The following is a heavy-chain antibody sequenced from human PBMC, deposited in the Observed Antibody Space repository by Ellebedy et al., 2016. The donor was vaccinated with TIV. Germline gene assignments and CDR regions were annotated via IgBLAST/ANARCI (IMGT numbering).Heavy chain of an antibody. D-gene: IGHD3-3*01. Sequence: GGSLRLXXAASGFTFNSYAMHWVRQAPGKGLEWVAVISYDGSNKYYADSVKGRFTISRDNSKNTLYLQMNSLRAEDTAVYYCARDRDDFWSGYYPLDYWGQGTLVTVSS. V-gene: IGHV3-30-3*01. CDR1: GFTFNSYA. CDR3: ARDRDDFWSGYYPLDY. J-gene: IGHJ4*02. CDR2: ISYDGSNK.